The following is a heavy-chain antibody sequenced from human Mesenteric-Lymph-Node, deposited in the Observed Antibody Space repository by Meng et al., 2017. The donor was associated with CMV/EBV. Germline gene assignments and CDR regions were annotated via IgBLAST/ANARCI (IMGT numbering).Heavy chain of an antibody. CDR3: VRRDCTSGVCYFDS. V-gene: IGHV4-34*01. CDR2: IDHAERT. Sequence: CAVYGVSFSGYYGTWIRQPPGKGPEWVGEIDHAERTIYNPSLKSRVTMSVDTSKSQFSLELNFMTAADTAVYYCVRRDCTSGVCYFDSWGQGTLVTVSS. CDR1: GVSFSGYY. J-gene: IGHJ4*02. D-gene: IGHD2-8*01.